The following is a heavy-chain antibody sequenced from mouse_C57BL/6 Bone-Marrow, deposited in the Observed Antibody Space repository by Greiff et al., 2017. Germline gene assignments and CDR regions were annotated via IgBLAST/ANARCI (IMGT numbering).Heavy chain of an antibody. D-gene: IGHD2-3*01. CDR3: SSFDGNYFDF. J-gene: IGHJ2*01. CDR2: IDPEIGDT. Sequence: DVHLVESGAELVRPGASVKLSCTASGFNIKDDYIHWVKQRPEQGLEWSGWIDPEIGDTEYASKFQGKATITSDTSSNTAYLQLSSRTSEDTAVYYCSSFDGNYFDFWGQGTPLTVAS. V-gene: IGHV14-4*01. CDR1: GFNIKDDY.